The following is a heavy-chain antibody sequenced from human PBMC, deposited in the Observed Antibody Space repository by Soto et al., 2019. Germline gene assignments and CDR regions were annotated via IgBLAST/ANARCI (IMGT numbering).Heavy chain of an antibody. CDR2: IKQDGSEK. CDR1: GFTFSTYW. Sequence: ESGGGLVQPGGSLRLSCSASGFTFSTYWMSWVRQAPGKGLEWVANIKQDGSEKYYVDSVKGRFTISRDNAKNSLYLQMNRLRAEDTAVYYCARDSLGYCTSTSCYWSEDYWGQGTLVTVSS. D-gene: IGHD2-2*01. V-gene: IGHV3-7*03. J-gene: IGHJ4*02. CDR3: ARDSLGYCTSTSCYWSEDY.